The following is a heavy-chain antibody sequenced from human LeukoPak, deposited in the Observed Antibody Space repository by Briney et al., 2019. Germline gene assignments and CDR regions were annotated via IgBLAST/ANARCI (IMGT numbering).Heavy chain of an antibody. J-gene: IGHJ6*02. Sequence: PGGPLRLSCAASGFTFSSYGMHWVRQAPGKGLEWVAVIGYDGSNKYYADSVKGRFTNSRDKSKNTLYLQMNSLRAEYTAVYYCARAGFVLLWFGELSLYGMDVWGQGTTVTVSS. V-gene: IGHV3-33*01. CDR1: GFTFSSYG. D-gene: IGHD3-10*01. CDR2: IGYDGSNK. CDR3: ARAGFVLLWFGELSLYGMDV.